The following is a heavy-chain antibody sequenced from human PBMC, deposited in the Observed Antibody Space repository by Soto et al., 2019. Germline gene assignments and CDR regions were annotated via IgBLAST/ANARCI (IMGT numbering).Heavy chain of an antibody. CDR1: GFTFSSYW. J-gene: IGHJ4*02. CDR3: ARGALGSYYNDY. CDR2: IKGDEIST. V-gene: IGHV3-74*01. D-gene: IGHD3-10*01. Sequence: EVQLVESGGGLVQSGGSLILSCAASGFTFSSYWIHWVRQAPGKGLVWVSRIKGDEISTNYADSVKGRFTISRDNAKDTVFLQMSDLRAEDTAVYYCARGALGSYYNDYWGQGILVTVSS.